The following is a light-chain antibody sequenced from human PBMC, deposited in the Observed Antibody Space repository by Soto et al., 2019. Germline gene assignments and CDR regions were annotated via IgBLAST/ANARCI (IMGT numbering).Light chain of an antibody. Sequence: IQMTQSPSSLSASVGDSVTVTCRASQSINIYLNWYQQKPGKAPTLLLYGASSLQSGVPSRFTGGGSRTDFTLTISSLQPEDFATYACQQSYRSPYTFGQGTKLEIK. V-gene: IGKV1-39*01. CDR3: QQSYRSPYT. CDR1: QSINIY. J-gene: IGKJ2*01. CDR2: GAS.